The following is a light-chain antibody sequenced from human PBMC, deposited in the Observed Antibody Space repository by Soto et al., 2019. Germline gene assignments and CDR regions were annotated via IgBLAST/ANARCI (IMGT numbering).Light chain of an antibody. J-gene: IGKJ2*01. V-gene: IGKV3-15*01. CDR1: QSVNNN. CDR3: QQYTHRPTMYT. CDR2: GVS. Sequence: EIVLTQSPATLSVSPGQGATLSCRASQSVNNNLAWYQQKPGQAPRLLIYGVSTRAAGIPPRFSGSGSGTEFTLTISSLQSEDHAVYYCQQYTHRPTMYTSGQGTKLEIK.